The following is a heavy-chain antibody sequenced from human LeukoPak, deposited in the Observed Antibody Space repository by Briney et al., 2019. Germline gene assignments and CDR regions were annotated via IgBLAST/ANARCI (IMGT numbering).Heavy chain of an antibody. Sequence: GSVKVSCKASGYTFTSYGISWVRQAPGQGLEWMGWISAYNGNTNYAQKLQGRVTMTTDTSTSTAYMELRSLRSDDTAVYYCARAGYSYGPNRFDPWGQGTLVTVSS. D-gene: IGHD5-18*01. CDR3: ARAGYSYGPNRFDP. J-gene: IGHJ5*02. CDR1: GYTFTSYG. CDR2: ISAYNGNT. V-gene: IGHV1-18*04.